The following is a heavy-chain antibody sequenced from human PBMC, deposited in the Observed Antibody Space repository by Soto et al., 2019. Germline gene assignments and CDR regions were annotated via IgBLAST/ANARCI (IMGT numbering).Heavy chain of an antibody. Sequence: EVQLLESGGGLVQPGGSLRLSCAASGFTFSSNAMSWVRQAPGKGLEWVSAISGSGGSTYYADSVKGRFTISRENSKNTLYLQMNSLRAEDTAVYYCAKVDEPALLLFGDDYWGQGTLVTVSS. CDR1: GFTFSSNA. CDR3: AKVDEPALLLFGDDY. J-gene: IGHJ4*02. D-gene: IGHD3-10*01. V-gene: IGHV3-23*01. CDR2: ISGSGGST.